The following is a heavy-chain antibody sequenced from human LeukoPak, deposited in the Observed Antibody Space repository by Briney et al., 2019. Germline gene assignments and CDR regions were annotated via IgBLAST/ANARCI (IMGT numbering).Heavy chain of an antibody. Sequence: PGRSLRLSCAASGFTFSSYAMHWVRQAPGKGLEWVAVISYEGSNKYYADSVKGRFTISRDNSKNTLYLQMNSLRAEDTAVYYCAGSGGYSYGSDYWGQGTLVTVSS. D-gene: IGHD5-18*01. V-gene: IGHV3-30-3*01. CDR1: GFTFSSYA. CDR2: ISYEGSNK. J-gene: IGHJ4*02. CDR3: AGSGGYSYGSDY.